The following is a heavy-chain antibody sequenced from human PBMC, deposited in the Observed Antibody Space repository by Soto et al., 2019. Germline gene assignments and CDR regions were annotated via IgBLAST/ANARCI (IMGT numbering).Heavy chain of an antibody. Sequence: QVQLVQSGAEVKKRGASVRVSCKASGYTFTNYDINWVRQATGQGLEWMGWMNPNSGNTGYAQNFQGRVSMTRDTSTSTAYMELSSLRSEDTAVYYCAREVAASDYWGQGTLVTVSS. D-gene: IGHD2-15*01. CDR3: AREVAASDY. CDR1: GYTFTNYD. CDR2: MNPNSGNT. V-gene: IGHV1-8*01. J-gene: IGHJ4*02.